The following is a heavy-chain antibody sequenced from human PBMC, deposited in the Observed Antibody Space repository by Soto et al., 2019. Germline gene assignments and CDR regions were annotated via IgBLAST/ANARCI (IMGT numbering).Heavy chain of an antibody. J-gene: IGHJ4*02. Sequence: QVQLVQSGAEVKKPGASVKVSCKASGYTFTSYGISWVRQAPGQELEWMGWISAYNGNTNYAQKLQGRVTMTTDTPTRKAYKELKSLKSDDTAVYYCATAVQGITLIVALYYFDYWGQGTLDTVSS. CDR3: ATAVQGITLIVALYYFDY. V-gene: IGHV1-18*01. CDR2: ISAYNGNT. CDR1: GYTFTSYG. D-gene: IGHD3-22*01.